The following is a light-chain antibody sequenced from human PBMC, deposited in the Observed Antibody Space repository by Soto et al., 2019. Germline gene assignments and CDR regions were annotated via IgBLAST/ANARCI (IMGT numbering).Light chain of an antibody. Sequence: QSVLTQAPSASGTPGQRVTISCSGSSSNIGSNTVSWYQQVPGTAPKLLIYSNDQRPSGVPDRFSGSKSGTSASLAIGGLQSEAEADYYCAAWDGSLNGWVFGGGTQLTVL. CDR3: AAWDGSLNGWV. CDR2: SND. V-gene: IGLV1-44*01. J-gene: IGLJ2*01. CDR1: SSNIGSNT.